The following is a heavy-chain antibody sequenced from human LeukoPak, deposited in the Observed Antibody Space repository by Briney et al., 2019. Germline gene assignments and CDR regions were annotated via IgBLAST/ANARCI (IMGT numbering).Heavy chain of an antibody. J-gene: IGHJ4*02. V-gene: IGHV4-59*01. CDR1: GGSISSYY. D-gene: IGHD2-21*02. Sequence: SETLSLTCTVSGGSISSYYWSWIRRPPGKGLEWIGYIYYSGSTNYNPSLKSRVTISVDTSKNQFSLKLSSVTAADTAVYYCAREPCGGDCYSGYFDYWGQGTLVTVSS. CDR3: AREPCGGDCYSGYFDY. CDR2: IYYSGST.